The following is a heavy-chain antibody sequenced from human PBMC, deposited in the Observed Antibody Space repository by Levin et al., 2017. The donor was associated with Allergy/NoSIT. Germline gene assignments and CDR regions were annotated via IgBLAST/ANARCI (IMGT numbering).Heavy chain of an antibody. CDR1: GFTFSSYG. CDR2: IWYDGSNK. J-gene: IGHJ6*04. D-gene: IGHD3-10*01. Sequence: GESLKISCAASGFTFSSYGMHWVRQAPGKGLEWVAVIWYDGSNKYYADSVKGRFTISRDNSKNTLYLQMNSLRAEDTAVYYCARDPLITMVQGVKGTPEGEVWGKGTTVTVSS. CDR3: ARDPLITMVQGVKGTPEGEV. V-gene: IGHV3-33*01.